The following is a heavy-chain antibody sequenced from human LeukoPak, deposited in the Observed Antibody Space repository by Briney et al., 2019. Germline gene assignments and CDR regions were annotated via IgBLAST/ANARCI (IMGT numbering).Heavy chain of an antibody. CDR3: ARGVSSSWAPHFDY. Sequence: KPSETLSLTCTVSGASISSYYWSWIRQPPGKGLESIGYIYHSGDTNHNPSLKGRVTMSVDTSKNQFSLKLSSVTAADTAVYYCARGVSSSWAPHFDYWGQGTLVTVSS. V-gene: IGHV4-59*12. J-gene: IGHJ4*02. CDR1: GASISSYY. CDR2: IYHSGDT. D-gene: IGHD6-13*01.